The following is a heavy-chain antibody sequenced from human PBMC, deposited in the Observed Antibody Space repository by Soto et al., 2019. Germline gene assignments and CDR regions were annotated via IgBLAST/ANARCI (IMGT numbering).Heavy chain of an antibody. CDR2: IYPADSNV. V-gene: IGHV5-51*01. CDR3: ARQYYHDSVVSYYYYDNDV. D-gene: IGHD3-10*01. J-gene: IGHJ6*02. CDR1: GFIFTNYW. Sequence: GEFLKISCKGSGFIFTNYWIGWVRQMPGKGLEWMGIIYPADSNVRYSPSFHGQVTISVDNSITTAYLQRTSLSGSDTAIYYCARQYYHDSVVSYYYYDNDVWGQGTTVTVSS.